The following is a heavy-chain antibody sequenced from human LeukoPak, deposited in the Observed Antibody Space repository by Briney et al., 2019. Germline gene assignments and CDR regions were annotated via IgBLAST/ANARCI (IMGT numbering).Heavy chain of an antibody. CDR2: ISGGGETT. CDR3: ARSAYSSGWYRFAIDY. Sequence: GGSLRLSCAASGFTFTSYAMGWVRQAPGKGLEWVSAISGGGETTDYADSVKGRFTISRDNSENTLYLQMNSLRADDTALYYCARSAYSSGWYRFAIDYWGQGTLVIVSS. CDR1: GFTFTSYA. D-gene: IGHD6-19*01. J-gene: IGHJ4*02. V-gene: IGHV3-23*01.